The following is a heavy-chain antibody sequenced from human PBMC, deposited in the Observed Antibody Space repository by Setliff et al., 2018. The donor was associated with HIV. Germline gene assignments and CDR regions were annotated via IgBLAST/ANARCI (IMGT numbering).Heavy chain of an antibody. CDR1: GGSASNSRYY. D-gene: IGHD3-10*01. J-gene: IGHJ3*02. CDR2: IHYNEKT. CDR3: ARFPRRDLWFGVPGALDI. Sequence: SETLSLTCTVSGGSASNSRYYWAWIRQPPGKGLEYIGSIHYNEKTYYNPSLKSRVTISIDTSKNQFSLNLTSVTAADTAVYYCARFPRRDLWFGVPGALDIWGQGTMVTVSS. V-gene: IGHV4-39*01.